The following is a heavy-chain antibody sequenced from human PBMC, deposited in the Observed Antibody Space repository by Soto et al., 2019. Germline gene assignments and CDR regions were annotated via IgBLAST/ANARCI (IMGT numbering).Heavy chain of an antibody. V-gene: IGHV3-23*01. D-gene: IGHD4-17*01. CDR1: GFTFSSYA. Sequence: PGGSLRLSCAASGFTFSSYAMSWVRQAPGKVLEWVSAISGSGGSTNDSAAVKGRFTITRDNSKISLYLQINSPRAENTAVYICPNDFGDGYFQLWGERTLVTVSA. J-gene: IGHJ1*01. CDR2: ISGSGGST. CDR3: PNDFGDGYFQL.